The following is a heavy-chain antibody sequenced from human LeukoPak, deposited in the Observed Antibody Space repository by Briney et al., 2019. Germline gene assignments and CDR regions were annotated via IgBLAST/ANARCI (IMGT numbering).Heavy chain of an antibody. CDR3: ASFLWFGEGY. Sequence: SETLSLTCAVYGGSFSGYYWSWIRQPPGKGLEWIGEINHSGSTNYNPSLKSRVTISVDTSKNQFSLKLSSVTAADTAVYYCASFLWFGEGYWGQGTLVTVSS. V-gene: IGHV4-34*01. J-gene: IGHJ4*02. CDR1: GGSFSGYY. CDR2: INHSGST. D-gene: IGHD3-10*01.